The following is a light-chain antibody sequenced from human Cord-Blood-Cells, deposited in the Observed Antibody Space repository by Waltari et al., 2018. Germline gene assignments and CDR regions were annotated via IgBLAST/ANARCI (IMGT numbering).Light chain of an antibody. V-gene: IGKV4-1*01. CDR1: QSVLYSSNNKNY. Sequence: DIVMTQSPDSLAVTLGERATTNCKSSQSVLYSSNNKNYLAWYQQKPGQPPKLLIYWASTRESGVPERFSGSGSGTDFTLTISSLQAEDVAVYYCQQYYSTPTFGGGTKVEIK. CDR3: QQYYSTPT. CDR2: WAS. J-gene: IGKJ4*01.